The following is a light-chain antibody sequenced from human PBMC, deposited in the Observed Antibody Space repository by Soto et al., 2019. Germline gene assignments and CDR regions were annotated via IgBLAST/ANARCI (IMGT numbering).Light chain of an antibody. J-gene: IGKJ4*01. CDR1: QSLRHSNGYNY. Sequence: DIVMTQSPLSLPVTPGEPASISCRSSQSLRHSNGYNYLDWYLQKPGQSPQLLIYLGSNRASGVPDRFTGSGSGTDFTLKISRVEAEDVGVYYCMQALQTPIFGGGTKVEI. V-gene: IGKV2-28*01. CDR3: MQALQTPI. CDR2: LGS.